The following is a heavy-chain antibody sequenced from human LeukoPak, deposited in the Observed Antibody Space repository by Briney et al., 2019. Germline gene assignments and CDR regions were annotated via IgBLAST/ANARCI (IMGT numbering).Heavy chain of an antibody. CDR1: GYTFTSYD. CDR3: ARGRIYGYEYDSSGYYPQSYYFDY. Sequence: ASVKVSCKASGYTFTSYDINWVRQATGQGLEWMGWMNPNSGNTGYAQKFQGRVTMTRNTSISTAYMELSSLRSEDTAVCYCARGRIYGYEYDSSGYYPQSYYFDYWGQGTLVTVSS. CDR2: MNPNSGNT. J-gene: IGHJ4*02. V-gene: IGHV1-8*01. D-gene: IGHD3-22*01.